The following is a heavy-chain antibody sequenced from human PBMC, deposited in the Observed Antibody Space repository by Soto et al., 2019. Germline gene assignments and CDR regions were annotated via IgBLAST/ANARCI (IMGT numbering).Heavy chain of an antibody. CDR3: ARGQRFSDWFDP. V-gene: IGHV4-4*07. J-gene: IGHJ5*02. CDR1: GGDISTYY. CDR2: IYSSGST. Sequence: QVQLQESGPGLVKPSETLSLTCTVSGGDISTYYWTWIRQPAGTGLEWIGRIYSSGSTKYNPSLKSRVTMSLDTSRNQFSLRLSSVTAADTAVYYCARGQRFSDWFDPWGPGTLVTVSS. D-gene: IGHD3-3*01.